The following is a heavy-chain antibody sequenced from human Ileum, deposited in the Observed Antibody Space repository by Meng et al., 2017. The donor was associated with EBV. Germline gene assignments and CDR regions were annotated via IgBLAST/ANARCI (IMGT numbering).Heavy chain of an antibody. CDR2: IYYSGST. D-gene: IGHD4-17*01. V-gene: IGHV4-30-4*01. Sequence: QVQLQESGPGLVTPPQTLFLTCTVSGGSISSGDYYWSWIRQPPGKGLEWIGYIYYSGSTYYNPSLKSRVTISVDTSKNQFSLKLSSVTAADTAVYYCARGPTTYFDYWGQGTLGTVAS. CDR1: GGSISSGDYY. J-gene: IGHJ4*02. CDR3: ARGPTTYFDY.